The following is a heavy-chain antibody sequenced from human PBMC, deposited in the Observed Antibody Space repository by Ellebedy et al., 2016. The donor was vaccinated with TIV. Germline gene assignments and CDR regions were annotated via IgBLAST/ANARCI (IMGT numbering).Heavy chain of an antibody. CDR3: TRRGVSGGIIFDY. CDR1: GFTFSGSA. Sequence: GGSLRLSXAASGFTFSGSAMHWARQSSGKGLEWIGRIRSQANSYATAYAPSVKGRFFISRDDSKNTAYLHMNSLNTEDSAVYYCTRRGVSGGIIFDYWGQGTLVTVSS. CDR2: IRSQANSYAT. V-gene: IGHV3-73*01. J-gene: IGHJ4*02. D-gene: IGHD6-19*01.